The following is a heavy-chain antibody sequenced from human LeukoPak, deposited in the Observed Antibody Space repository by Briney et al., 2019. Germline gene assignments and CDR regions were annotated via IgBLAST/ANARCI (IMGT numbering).Heavy chain of an antibody. CDR2: IWYDGSNQ. D-gene: IGHD6-25*01. Sequence: GGSLRLSCAASGFTFSSYGMHWVRQAPGKGLEWVAVIWYDGSNQYYVDSVKGRFTISRDNSKNTQYLQMNSLRAEDTAVYYCARDRSGSDLHGGALDIWGQGTMVTVSS. V-gene: IGHV3-33*01. CDR3: ARDRSGSDLHGGALDI. CDR1: GFTFSSYG. J-gene: IGHJ3*02.